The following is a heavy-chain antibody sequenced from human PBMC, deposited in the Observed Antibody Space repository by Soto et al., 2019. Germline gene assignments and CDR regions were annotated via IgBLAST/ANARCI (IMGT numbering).Heavy chain of an antibody. CDR2: IIPIFGTA. J-gene: IGHJ3*02. CDR3: ARREKYYDSSGYYYARAFDI. D-gene: IGHD3-22*01. V-gene: IGHV1-69*06. Sequence: GASVKVSCKASGGTFSSYAISWVRQAPGQGLEWMGGIIPIFGTANYAQKFQGRVTITADKSTSTAYMELSSLRSEDTAVYYCARREKYYDSSGYYYARAFDIWGQGTMVTVSS. CDR1: GGTFSSYA.